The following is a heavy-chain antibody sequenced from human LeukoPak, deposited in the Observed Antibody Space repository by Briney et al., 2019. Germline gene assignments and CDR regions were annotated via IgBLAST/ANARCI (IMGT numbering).Heavy chain of an antibody. V-gene: IGHV3-66*01. Sequence: GGSLRLSCAASGFTVSSNYMSWVRQAPGKGLEWVSVIYSGGSTYYADSVKGRFTISRDNSKNTLYLQMNSLRAEDTAVYYCATLGYCSGGSCYSLGYFDYWGQGTLVTVSS. CDR2: IYSGGST. CDR3: ATLGYCSGGSCYSLGYFDY. D-gene: IGHD2-15*01. CDR1: GFTVSSNY. J-gene: IGHJ4*02.